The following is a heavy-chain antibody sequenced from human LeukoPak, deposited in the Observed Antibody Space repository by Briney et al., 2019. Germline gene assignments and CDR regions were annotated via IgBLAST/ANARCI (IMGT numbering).Heavy chain of an antibody. J-gene: IGHJ1*01. CDR1: GGSISSYY. D-gene: IGHD6-13*01. CDR3: ARVAAGIGFFQH. Sequence: SETLSLTCTVSGGSISSYYWSWIRQPPGKGLEWIGYIYYSGSTNYNPSLKSRVTISVDTSKNRLSLKVSSVTAADTAVYYCARVAAGIGFFQHWGQGTLVTVSS. CDR2: IYYSGST. V-gene: IGHV4-59*08.